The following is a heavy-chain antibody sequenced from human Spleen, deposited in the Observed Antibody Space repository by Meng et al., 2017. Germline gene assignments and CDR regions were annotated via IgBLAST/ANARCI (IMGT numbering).Heavy chain of an antibody. V-gene: IGHV4-61*03. CDR1: GYSISSGYY. D-gene: IGHD4-11*01. Sequence: SETLSLTCTVSGYSISSGYYWSWIRQPPGKGLEWIGYIYYSGSTNYNPSLKSRVTISVDTSQNNLSLKLSSVTAADSAAYYCARGPTTMAHDFDYWGQGTLVTVSS. CDR3: ARGPTTMAHDFDY. J-gene: IGHJ4*02. CDR2: IYYSGST.